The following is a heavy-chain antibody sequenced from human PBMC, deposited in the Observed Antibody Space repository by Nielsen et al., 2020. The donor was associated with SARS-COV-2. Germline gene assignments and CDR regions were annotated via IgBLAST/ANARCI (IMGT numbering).Heavy chain of an antibody. V-gene: IGHV3-21*01. J-gene: IGHJ3*02. D-gene: IGHD2-15*01. Sequence: GGSLRLSCAASGFTFSSYSMNWVRQAPGKGLEWVSSISSSSSYIYYADSVKGRFTISRDNAKNSLYLQMNSLRAEDTAVYYCARDRGYCSGGSCYPDAFDIWGQGTMVTVSS. CDR2: ISSSSSYI. CDR3: ARDRGYCSGGSCYPDAFDI. CDR1: GFTFSSYS.